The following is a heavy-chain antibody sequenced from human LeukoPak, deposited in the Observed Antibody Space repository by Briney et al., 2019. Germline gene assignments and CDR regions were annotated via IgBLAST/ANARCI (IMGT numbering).Heavy chain of an antibody. Sequence: GGSLRLSCAASGFTVSSNYMNWVRQAPGKGLEWVSSISSSSSYIYYADSVKGRFTISRDNAKNSLYLQMNSLRAEDTAVYYCARAHTAWELLRGFDYWGQGTLVTVSS. CDR2: ISSSSSYI. CDR3: ARAHTAWELLRGFDY. D-gene: IGHD1-26*01. J-gene: IGHJ4*02. CDR1: GFTVSSNY. V-gene: IGHV3-21*01.